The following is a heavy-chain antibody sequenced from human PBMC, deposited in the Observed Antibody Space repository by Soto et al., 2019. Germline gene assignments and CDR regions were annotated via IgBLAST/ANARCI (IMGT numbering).Heavy chain of an antibody. D-gene: IGHD6-19*01. CDR1: GFTFSDYY. V-gene: IGHV3-11*06. Sequence: QVHLVESGGGLVKPGGSLRLSCAASGFTFSDYYMSWIRQAPGKGLEWLSYSSDSGTFTRYADSVKGRFSISRDNAKNSLYLQINSLRGEDTAIYYCARISSASSGWLPDYWGQGTLVTVSS. CDR3: ARISSASSGWLPDY. CDR2: SSDSGTFT. J-gene: IGHJ4*02.